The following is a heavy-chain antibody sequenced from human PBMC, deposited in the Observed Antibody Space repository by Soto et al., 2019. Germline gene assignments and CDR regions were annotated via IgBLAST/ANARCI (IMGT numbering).Heavy chain of an antibody. D-gene: IGHD3-3*01. J-gene: IGHJ6*03. CDR3: ARTRRGYYTLSYYMDV. CDR2: INHSGST. Sequence: SETLSLTCAVYGGSFSGYYWSWIRQPPGKGLEWIGEINHSGSTNYNPSLKSRVTISVDTSKNQFSLKLSSVTAADTAVYYCARTRRGYYTLSYYMDVWGKGTTVTVSS. CDR1: GGSFSGYY. V-gene: IGHV4-34*01.